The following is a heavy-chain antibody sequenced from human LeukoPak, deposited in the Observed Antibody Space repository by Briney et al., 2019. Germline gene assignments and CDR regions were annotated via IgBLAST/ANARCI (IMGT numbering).Heavy chain of an antibody. V-gene: IGHV3-21*01. CDR1: GFTFSSYS. Sequence: GGSLSLSCAASGFTFSSYSMNWVRQAPGKGLEWVSSISSSSSYIYYADSVKGRFTISRDNAKNSLYLQMNSLRAEDTAVYYCAREPPGPNYYFDYWGQGTLVTVSS. J-gene: IGHJ4*02. CDR2: ISSSSSYI. CDR3: AREPPGPNYYFDY.